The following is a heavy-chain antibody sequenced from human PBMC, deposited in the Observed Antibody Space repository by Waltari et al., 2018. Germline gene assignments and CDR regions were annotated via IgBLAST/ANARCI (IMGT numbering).Heavy chain of an antibody. V-gene: IGHV1-3*02. CDR1: GYTFSSYA. J-gene: IGHJ6*03. CDR2: SNTGNGYT. D-gene: IGHD1-26*01. Sequence: QVQLVQSGAEVKKPGASVKVSCKASGYTFSSYAMHWVRQAPGQRLEWMGRSNTGNGYTKYSQEFQGRVTITRDTSASTAYMELSSLRSEDTAVYYCARSSGSYSMDVWGQGTTVTVAS. CDR3: ARSSGSYSMDV.